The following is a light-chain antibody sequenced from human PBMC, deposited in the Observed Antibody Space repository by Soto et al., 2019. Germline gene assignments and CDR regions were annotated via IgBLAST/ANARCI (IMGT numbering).Light chain of an antibody. CDR1: TGAVTSSHY. CDR2: DTS. V-gene: IGLV7-46*01. CDR3: LLSYSGARL. Sequence: QAVVTQEPSLTVSAGGTVTLTCGSSTGAVTSSHYPYWFQQKPGQAPRTVIYDTSNRHSWTPARFSGSLLGGKAALTLSGAQPEDEAEYYCLLSYSGARLFGGGTKLTVL. J-gene: IGLJ3*02.